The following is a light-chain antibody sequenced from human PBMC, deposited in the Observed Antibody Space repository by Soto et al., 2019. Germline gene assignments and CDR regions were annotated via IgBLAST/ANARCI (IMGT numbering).Light chain of an antibody. CDR1: QSVSSNY. CDR3: QHYGRSAYT. J-gene: IGKJ2*01. CDR2: GAS. Sequence: EIVLTQSPGTLSLSPRERATLSCRASQSVSSNYLAWYQQKPGQAPRLLIYGASSRPTGIPDRFSGSGSGRDFTLTISRLEPEDFAVYYCQHYGRSAYTFGQGTTLEIK. V-gene: IGKV3-20*01.